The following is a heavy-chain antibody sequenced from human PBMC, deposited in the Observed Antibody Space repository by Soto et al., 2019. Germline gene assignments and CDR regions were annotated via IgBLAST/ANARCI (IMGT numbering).Heavy chain of an antibody. CDR1: GGSFSGYY. V-gene: IGHV4-34*01. J-gene: IGHJ6*03. CDR2: INHSGST. Sequence: SETLSLTCAVYGGSFSGYYWSWIRQPPGKGLEWIGEINHSGSTNYNPSLKSRVTISVDTSKNQFSLKLSSVTAADTAVYYCASTVTRYYYYYMDVWGKGTTVTVSS. D-gene: IGHD4-17*01. CDR3: ASTVTRYYYYYMDV.